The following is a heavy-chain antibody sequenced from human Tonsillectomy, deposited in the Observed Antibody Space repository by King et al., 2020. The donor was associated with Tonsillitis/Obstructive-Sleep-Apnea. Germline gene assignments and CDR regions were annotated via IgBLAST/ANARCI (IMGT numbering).Heavy chain of an antibody. CDR3: ARESPTRPAAYFDY. CDR2: IWYDGSNK. V-gene: IGHV3-33*01. Sequence: VQLVESGGGVVQPGRSLRLSCAASGFTFSSYGMHWVRQAPGKGLEWVAVIWYDGSNKYYADSVKGRFTISRDNSKNTLYLQMNSLRAKDTAVYYCARESPTRPAAYFDYWGQGTLVTVSS. D-gene: IGHD2-2*01. CDR1: GFTFSSYG. J-gene: IGHJ4*02.